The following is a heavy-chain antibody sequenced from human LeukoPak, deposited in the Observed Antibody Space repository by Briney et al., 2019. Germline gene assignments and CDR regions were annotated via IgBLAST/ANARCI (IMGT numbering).Heavy chain of an antibody. CDR2: ISAYNGNT. D-gene: IGHD5-24*01. J-gene: IGHJ4*02. CDR3: ARRRRDGYNLRYYFDY. CDR1: GYTFTGYY. V-gene: IGHV1-18*04. Sequence: GASVKVSCKASGYTFTGYYMHWVRQAPGQGLEWMGWISAYNGNTNYAQKLQGRVTMTTDTSTSTAYMELRSLRSDDTAVYYCARRRRDGYNLRYYFDYWGQGTLVTVSS.